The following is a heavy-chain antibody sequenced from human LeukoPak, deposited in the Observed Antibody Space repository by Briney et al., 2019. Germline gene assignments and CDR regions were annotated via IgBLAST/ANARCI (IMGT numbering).Heavy chain of an antibody. CDR1: GFTFSDYW. D-gene: IGHD6-19*01. J-gene: IGHJ4*02. Sequence: GGSLRLSCAASGFTFSDYWIHWVRQAPGKGLVWVSRINTDGSITNYADSVKGRFSISRDNAKNTLYLQMSSLRAEDTAVYYCARVQGGWYELKTFDYWGQGTLVTVSS. CDR3: ARVQGGWYELKTFDY. V-gene: IGHV3-74*01. CDR2: INTDGSIT.